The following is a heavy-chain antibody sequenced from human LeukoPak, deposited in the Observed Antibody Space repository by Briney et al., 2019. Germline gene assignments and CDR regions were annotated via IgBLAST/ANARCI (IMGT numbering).Heavy chain of an antibody. J-gene: IGHJ4*02. D-gene: IGHD5-18*01. V-gene: IGHV3-23*01. CDR2: ISGSGGST. Sequence: PGGSLRLSCAASGFTFSSYAMSWVRQAPGKGLEWVSAISGSGGSTYYADSVKGRFTISRDNAKNSLYLQMNSLRAEDTAVYYCARDKNRIQLWLELDYWGQGTLVTVSS. CDR1: GFTFSSYA. CDR3: ARDKNRIQLWLELDY.